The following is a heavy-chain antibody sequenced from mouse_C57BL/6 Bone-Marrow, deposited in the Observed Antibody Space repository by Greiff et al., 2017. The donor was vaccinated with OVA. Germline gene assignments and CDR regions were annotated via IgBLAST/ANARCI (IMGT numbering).Heavy chain of an antibody. V-gene: IGHV1-50*01. CDR2: IDPSDSYT. CDR1: GYTFTSYW. D-gene: IGHD1-1*01. Sequence: QVQLKQPGAELVKPGASVKLSCKASGYTFTSYWMQWVKQRPGQGLEWIGEIDPSDSYTNYNQKFKGKATLTVDTSSSTAYMQLSSLTSEDSAVYYCARGYYGSRGYWYFDVWGTGTTVTVSS. J-gene: IGHJ1*03. CDR3: ARGYYGSRGYWYFDV.